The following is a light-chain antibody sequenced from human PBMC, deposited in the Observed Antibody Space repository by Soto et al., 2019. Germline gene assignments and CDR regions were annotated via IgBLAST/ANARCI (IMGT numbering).Light chain of an antibody. CDR3: CSYAGNSLWV. CDR2: DVS. Sequence: QSALTQPASVSGSPGQSITISCTGTSSDVGGYNYVSWYQQHPGKAPKLMIYDVSKWPSGVPDRFSGSKSGNTASLTISGPQAEDEADYYCCSYAGNSLWVFGGGTKLTVL. J-gene: IGLJ3*02. CDR1: SSDVGGYNY. V-gene: IGLV2-11*01.